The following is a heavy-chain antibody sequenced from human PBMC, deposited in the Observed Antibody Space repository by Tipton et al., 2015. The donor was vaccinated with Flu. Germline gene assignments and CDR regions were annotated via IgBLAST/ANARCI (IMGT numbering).Heavy chain of an antibody. CDR1: NGSVSSFF. CDR3: ARIRGVVKGAFDV. D-gene: IGHD3-10*01. Sequence: TLSLTCTVSNGSVSSFFWSWIRQPAGKGLEWIGRMYTSGSTNYNPSLKSRVTMSVDTSNNKFSLNLKSVTAADTAVYYCARIRGVVKGAFDVLGQGTMVTVSS. CDR2: MYTSGST. J-gene: IGHJ3*01. V-gene: IGHV4-4*07.